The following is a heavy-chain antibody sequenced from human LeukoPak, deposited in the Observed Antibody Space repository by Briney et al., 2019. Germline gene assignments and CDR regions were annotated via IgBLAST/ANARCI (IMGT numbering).Heavy chain of an antibody. D-gene: IGHD4-17*01. J-gene: IGHJ4*02. CDR1: GFTSSS. V-gene: IGHV3-23*01. Sequence: GGSLRLSCAASGFTSSSMSWVRQAPGKGLEWVSALTASGTDINTYYADSVKGRFTISRDSSKNTLYLQMNSLRTEDTAIYYCAKRAVTFDYWGQGTLVTVSS. CDR3: AKRAVTFDY. CDR2: LTASGTDINT.